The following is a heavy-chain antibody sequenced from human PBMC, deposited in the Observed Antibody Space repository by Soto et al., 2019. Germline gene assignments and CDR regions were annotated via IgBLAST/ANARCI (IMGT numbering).Heavy chain of an antibody. J-gene: IGHJ4*02. CDR2: INQDGREE. CDR3: ARSPGTGTVDY. Sequence: GGSLRLSCAASEFPFSSFWMSWVRQPPGKGLEWVANINQDGREEYYVDSVKGRFSISRDNAKNSLYLQMNDLRADDTAVYYCARSPGTGTVDYWGQGTLVTASS. D-gene: IGHD1-1*01. CDR1: EFPFSSFW. V-gene: IGHV3-7*03.